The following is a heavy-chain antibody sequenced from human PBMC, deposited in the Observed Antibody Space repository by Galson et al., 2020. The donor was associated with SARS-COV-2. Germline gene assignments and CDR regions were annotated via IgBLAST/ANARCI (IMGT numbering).Heavy chain of an antibody. D-gene: IGHD3-9*01. Sequence: SETLSLTCTVSGGSISSSSYYWGWIRQPPGKGLKWIGTIHYSGSTYYNPSLKSRVTISADTSKNQFSLKLSSVAAADTAVYYCARGPGPGYWNYVAYWGQGTLVTVSS. CDR3: ARGPGPGYWNYVAY. CDR1: GGSISSSSYY. CDR2: IHYSGST. V-gene: IGHV4-39*07. J-gene: IGHJ4*02.